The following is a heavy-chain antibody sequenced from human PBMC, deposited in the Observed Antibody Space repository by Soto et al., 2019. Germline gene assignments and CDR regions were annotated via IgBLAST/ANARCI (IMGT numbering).Heavy chain of an antibody. CDR2: FYNSGST. Sequence: SETLSLTCTISGGSIRSHYWSWIRQPPGKGLEWIGSFYNSGSTNFNPSLKSRVTISVDTSKSQFSLKLSSVTAADTAVYYCARVGATEEYYGTDVWGQGTTVTVSS. V-gene: IGHV4-59*11. D-gene: IGHD1-26*01. J-gene: IGHJ6*02. CDR1: GGSIRSHY. CDR3: ARVGATEEYYGTDV.